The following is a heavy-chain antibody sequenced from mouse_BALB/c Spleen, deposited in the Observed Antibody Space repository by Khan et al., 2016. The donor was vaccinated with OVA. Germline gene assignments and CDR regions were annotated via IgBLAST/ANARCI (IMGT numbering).Heavy chain of an antibody. CDR3: ARDGNYMDD. D-gene: IGHD2-1*01. CDR1: GYSITSGYS. J-gene: IGHJ4*01. V-gene: IGHV3-1*02. CDR2: IYHSGSI. Sequence: EVQLQESGPDLVKPSQSLSLTCTVTGYSITSGYSWHWIRQFPGNKLEWMGYIYHSGSINYNPSLKSRFSITRAPSKNLFFLQLKSVTTEDTATYYCARDGNYMDDWGQGTAVTVSS.